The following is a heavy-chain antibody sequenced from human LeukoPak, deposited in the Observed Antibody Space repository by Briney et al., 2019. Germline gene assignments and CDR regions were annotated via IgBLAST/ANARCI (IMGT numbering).Heavy chain of an antibody. CDR3: PTQYDFWGGPDY. Sequence: GESLRLSCAASGFSFTSYTMTWVRQPPGKGLQWVSTITGSGGSTYYADSVKGRFTISRDISKNTLYLQMTSLRAEDTALYYCPTQYDFWGGPDYWGQGTLLTVSS. J-gene: IGHJ4*02. CDR2: ITGSGGST. D-gene: IGHD3-3*01. V-gene: IGHV3-23*01. CDR1: GFSFTSYT.